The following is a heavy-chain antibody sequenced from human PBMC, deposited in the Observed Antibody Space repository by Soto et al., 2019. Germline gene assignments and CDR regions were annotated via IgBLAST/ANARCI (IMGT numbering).Heavy chain of an antibody. CDR3: ARIFGYSSGWYPAYYFDY. V-gene: IGHV4-59*01. CDR1: GGSISSYY. J-gene: IGHJ4*02. D-gene: IGHD6-19*01. CDR2: IYYSGST. Sequence: PSETLSLTCTVSGGSISSYYWSWIRQPPGKGLEWIGYIYYSGSTNYNPSLKSRVTISVDTSKNQFSLKLSSVTAADTAVYYCARIFGYSSGWYPAYYFDYWGQGTLVTVS.